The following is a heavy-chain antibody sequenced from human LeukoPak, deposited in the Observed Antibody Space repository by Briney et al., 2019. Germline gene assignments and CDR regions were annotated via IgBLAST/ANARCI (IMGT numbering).Heavy chain of an antibody. CDR2: ISAYNGNT. J-gene: IGHJ5*02. CDR1: GYTFTSYG. Sequence: ASVKVSCKASGYTFTSYGISWVRQAPGQGLEWMGWISAYNGNTNYAQKLQGRVTMTTDTSTSTAYMELRSLRSDDTAVYYCAGGARCSGGSCYVWFDPWGQGTLVTVSS. CDR3: AGGARCSGGSCYVWFDP. D-gene: IGHD2-15*01. V-gene: IGHV1-18*01.